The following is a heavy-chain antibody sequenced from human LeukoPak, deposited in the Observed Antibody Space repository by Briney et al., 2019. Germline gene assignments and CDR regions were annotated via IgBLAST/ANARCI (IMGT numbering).Heavy chain of an antibody. CDR2: INPSGGST. D-gene: IGHD2-21*02. V-gene: IGHV1-46*01. Sequence: ASVKVSCKASGDTFTSYYMHWARQAPGQGLEWMGIINPSGGSTSYAQKFQGRVTTTRDMSTSTVYMELSSLRSEDTAVYYCARDAAYCGGDCYSIYYYYMDVWGKGTTVTVSS. CDR3: ARDAAYCGGDCYSIYYYYMDV. J-gene: IGHJ6*03. CDR1: GDTFTSYY.